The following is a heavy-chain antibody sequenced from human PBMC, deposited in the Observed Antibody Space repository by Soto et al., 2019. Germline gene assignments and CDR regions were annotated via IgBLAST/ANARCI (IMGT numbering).Heavy chain of an antibody. CDR2: IYYSGNT. V-gene: IGHV4-39*01. Sequence: QLQLQESGPGLVKPSETLSLTCTVSGDSISSSSYSWGWIRQPPGKGLEWIGHIYYSGNTYYNASLKSRLTISVDTSKNQYSLKLTSVTAADTALYYCTRLAKNSSVWFGFDYWGQGTLVTVSS. CDR1: GDSISSSSYS. J-gene: IGHJ4*02. CDR3: TRLAKNSSVWFGFDY. D-gene: IGHD6-19*01.